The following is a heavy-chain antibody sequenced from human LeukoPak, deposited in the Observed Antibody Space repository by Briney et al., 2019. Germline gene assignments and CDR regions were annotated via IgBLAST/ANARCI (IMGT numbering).Heavy chain of an antibody. V-gene: IGHV4-59*01. CDR2: IYYSGST. CDR3: ARVLRGYSGYDYYFDY. D-gene: IGHD5-12*01. Sequence: KGLEXXXXIYYSGSTNYTPSLKSRVTISVDTSKNQFSLKLSSVTAADTAVYYCARVLRGYSGYDYYFDYWGQGTLVTVSS. J-gene: IGHJ4*02.